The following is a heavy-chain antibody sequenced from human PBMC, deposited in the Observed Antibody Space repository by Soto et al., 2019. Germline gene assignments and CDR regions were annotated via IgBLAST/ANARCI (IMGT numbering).Heavy chain of an antibody. V-gene: IGHV3-30-3*01. J-gene: IGHJ6*01. Sequence: PVGSLRLSCASSVFTFSSYAMHWVRQAPGKWLEWVAVISYDGSNKYYADSVKGRFTISRDNSKNTLYLQMNSLRAEATAVYYFARAYYYDGSGYSSLSYYGMEVWGQGTRVTVSS. CDR3: ARAYYYDGSGYSSLSYYGMEV. CDR1: VFTFSSYA. CDR2: ISYDGSNK. D-gene: IGHD3-22*01.